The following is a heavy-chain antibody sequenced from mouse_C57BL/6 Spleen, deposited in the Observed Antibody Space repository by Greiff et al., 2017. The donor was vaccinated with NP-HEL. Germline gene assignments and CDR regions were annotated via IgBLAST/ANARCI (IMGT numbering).Heavy chain of an antibody. CDR3: TRLSYSYFDY. Sequence: QVHVKQSGAELVRPGASVTLSCKASGYTFTDYEMHWVKQTPVHGLEWIGAIDPETGGTAYNQKFKGKAILTADKSSSTAYMELRSLTSEDSAVYYCTRLSYSYFDYWGQGTTLTVSS. V-gene: IGHV1-15*01. D-gene: IGHD1-1*01. J-gene: IGHJ2*01. CDR1: GYTFTDYE. CDR2: IDPETGGT.